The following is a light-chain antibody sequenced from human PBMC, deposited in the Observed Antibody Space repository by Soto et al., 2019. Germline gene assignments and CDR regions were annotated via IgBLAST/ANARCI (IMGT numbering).Light chain of an antibody. CDR1: QGISSY. CDR2: AAS. CDR3: QQYHSYPLIT. J-gene: IGKJ5*01. Sequence: AIRMTQSPSSFSASTGDRVTITSRASQGISSYLAWYQQKPGKAPKLLIYAASTLQSGVPARFSGSGSGTDFTLTISCLQSEDFATYYCQQYHSYPLITYGQGTRLAIK. V-gene: IGKV1-8*01.